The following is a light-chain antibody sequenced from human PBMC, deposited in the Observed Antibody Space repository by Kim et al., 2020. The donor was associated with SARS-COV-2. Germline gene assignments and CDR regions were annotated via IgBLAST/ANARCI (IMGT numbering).Light chain of an antibody. CDR2: AAS. Sequence: SASTGDRVTITCRASQDIIDYLAWYQQKPGKAPKLLIYAASTLPSGVPSRFSGSGSGTDFTLTISRLQSEDSATYYCQQYFSYHTFGQGTKLEI. CDR3: QQYFSYHT. CDR1: QDIIDY. J-gene: IGKJ2*01. V-gene: IGKV1-8*01.